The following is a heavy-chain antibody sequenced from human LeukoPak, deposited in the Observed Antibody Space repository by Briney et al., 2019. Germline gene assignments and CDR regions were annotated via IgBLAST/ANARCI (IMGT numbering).Heavy chain of an antibody. J-gene: IGHJ4*02. Sequence: KPSETLSLTCTVSGGSISSYYWSWIRQPPGKGLEWIGYIYYSGCTNYNPSLKSRVTISVDTSKNQFSLKLSSVTAADTAVYYCARGSGSYLDYWGQGTLVTVSS. CDR3: ARGSGSYLDY. D-gene: IGHD1-26*01. CDR1: GGSISSYY. V-gene: IGHV4-59*01. CDR2: IYYSGCT.